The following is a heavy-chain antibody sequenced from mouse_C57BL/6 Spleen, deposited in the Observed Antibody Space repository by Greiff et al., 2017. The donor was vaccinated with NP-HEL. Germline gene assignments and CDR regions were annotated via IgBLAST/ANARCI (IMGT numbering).Heavy chain of an antibody. D-gene: IGHD2-1*01. CDR1: GYTFTSYW. CDR3: ARSYGNRAWFAY. J-gene: IGHJ3*01. Sequence: VQLQQPGAELVMPGASVKLSCKASGYTFTSYWMHWVKQRPGQGLEWIGEIDPSDSYTNYNQKFKGKSTLTVDKSSSTAYMQLSSLTSEDSAVYYCARSYGNRAWFAYWGQGTLVTVSA. CDR2: IDPSDSYT. V-gene: IGHV1-69*01.